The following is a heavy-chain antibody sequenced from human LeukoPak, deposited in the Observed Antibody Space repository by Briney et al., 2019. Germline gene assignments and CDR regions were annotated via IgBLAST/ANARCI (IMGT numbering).Heavy chain of an antibody. J-gene: IGHJ4*02. D-gene: IGHD1-7*01. V-gene: IGHV4-59*01. Sequence: SETLSLTCTVSGGSTSSYYWSWIRQPPGKGLEWIGYIYYSGSTNYNPSLKSRVTISVDTSKNQFSLRLISVTAADTAVYFCARGIQDDYGYNWNLFDYWGQGTLVTVSS. CDR1: GGSTSSYY. CDR2: IYYSGST. CDR3: ARGIQDDYGYNWNLFDY.